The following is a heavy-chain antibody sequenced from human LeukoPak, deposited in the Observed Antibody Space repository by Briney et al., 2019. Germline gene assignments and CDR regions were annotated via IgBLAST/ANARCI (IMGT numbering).Heavy chain of an antibody. D-gene: IGHD2-21*02. CDR3: ARDRYCGGDCSSPSNWFDP. CDR2: ISTSSSYI. CDR1: GFTFSIYS. Sequence: SGGSLRLSCAASGFTFSIYSMNWVRQAPGKGLEWVSSISTSSSYIYYADSVKGRFTISRDNARNSLYLQMSSLRAEDTAVYYCARDRYCGGDCSSPSNWFDPWGQGTLVTVSS. V-gene: IGHV3-21*01. J-gene: IGHJ5*02.